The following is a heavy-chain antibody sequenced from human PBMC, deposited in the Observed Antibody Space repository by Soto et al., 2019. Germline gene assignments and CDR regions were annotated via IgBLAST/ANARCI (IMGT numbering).Heavy chain of an antibody. J-gene: IGHJ6*02. V-gene: IGHV1-69*13. CDR1: GGTFSSYA. CDR2: IVPIFGTA. D-gene: IGHD3-3*01. Sequence: ASVKVSCKASGGTFSSYAISWVRQAPGQGLEWMGGIVPIFGTANYAQKFQGRVTITADESTSTAYMELSSLRSEDTAVYYCARDPKYYDFWSGYPAHYYGMDVWGQGTTVTVSS. CDR3: ARDPKYYDFWSGYPAHYYGMDV.